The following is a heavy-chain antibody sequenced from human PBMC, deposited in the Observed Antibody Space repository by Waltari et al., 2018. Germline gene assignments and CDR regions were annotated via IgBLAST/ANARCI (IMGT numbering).Heavy chain of an antibody. D-gene: IGHD3-3*01. J-gene: IGHJ4*02. CDR1: GGSFSGYY. V-gene: IGHV4-34*01. Sequence: QVQLQQWGAGLLKPSETLSLTCAVYGGSFSGYYWSWIRQPPGKGREWVGEINHSGSTNYNPSLKSRVTISVDTSKNQFSLKLSSVTAADTAVYYCARGLRFLEWLPIDYWGQGTLVTVSS. CDR3: ARGLRFLEWLPIDY. CDR2: INHSGST.